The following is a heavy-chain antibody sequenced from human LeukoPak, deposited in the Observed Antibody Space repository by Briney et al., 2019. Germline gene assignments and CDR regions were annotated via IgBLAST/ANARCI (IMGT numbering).Heavy chain of an antibody. V-gene: IGHV1-18*01. CDR3: ARTMQQWLVDAAGGDY. CDR1: GYTFTSYG. Sequence: ASVKVSCKASGYTFTSYGISWVRQAPGQGLEWMGWISAYNGNTNYAQKLQGRVTMTTDTSTSTAYMELRSLRSDDTAVYYCARTMQQWLVDAAGGDYWGQGTLVTVTS. J-gene: IGHJ4*02. D-gene: IGHD6-19*01. CDR2: ISAYNGNT.